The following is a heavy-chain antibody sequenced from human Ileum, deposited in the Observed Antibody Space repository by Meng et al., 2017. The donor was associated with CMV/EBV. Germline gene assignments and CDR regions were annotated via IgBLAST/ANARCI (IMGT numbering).Heavy chain of an antibody. CDR1: GFTFSDYY. V-gene: IGHV3-21*01. J-gene: IGHJ4*02. CDR3: ARDEGYFDY. Sequence: GESLKISCAASGFTFSDYYMNWVRQAPGKGLEWVSSISSSSSYIYYADSVKGRFTISRDNAKNSLYLQMNSLRAEDTAVYYCARDEGYFDYWGQGTLVTVSS. CDR2: ISSSSSYI.